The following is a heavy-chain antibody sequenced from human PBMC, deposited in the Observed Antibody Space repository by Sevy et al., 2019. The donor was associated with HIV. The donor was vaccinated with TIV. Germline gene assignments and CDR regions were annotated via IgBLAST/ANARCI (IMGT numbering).Heavy chain of an antibody. CDR3: ARDVRYSSGWYWFDL. CDR2: IWYDGSNK. Sequence: GGSLRLSCAASGFTFSSYGMHWVRQAPGKGLEWVAVIWYDGSNKYYADSVKGRFTISRDNSKNTLYLQMNSLRAEDTAVYYCARDVRYSSGWYWFDLWGQGTLVTVSS. CDR1: GFTFSSYG. D-gene: IGHD6-19*01. V-gene: IGHV3-33*01. J-gene: IGHJ5*02.